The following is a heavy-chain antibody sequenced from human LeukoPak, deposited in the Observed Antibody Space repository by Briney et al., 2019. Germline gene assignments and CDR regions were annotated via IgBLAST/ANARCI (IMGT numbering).Heavy chain of an antibody. V-gene: IGHV3-7*01. CDR3: ARAKGVYGGNSEGAFDI. Sequence: GGSLRPSCAASGFTFSSYWMSWVRQAPGKGLEWVANIKQDGSEKYYVDSVKGRFTISRDNAKNSLYLQMNSLRAEDTAVYYCARAKGVYGGNSEGAFDIWGQGTMVTVSS. D-gene: IGHD4-23*01. CDR1: GFTFSSYW. CDR2: IKQDGSEK. J-gene: IGHJ3*02.